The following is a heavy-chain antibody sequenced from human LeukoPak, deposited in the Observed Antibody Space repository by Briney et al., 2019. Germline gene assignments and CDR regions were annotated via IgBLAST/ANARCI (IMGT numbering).Heavy chain of an antibody. CDR1: GFTVSSIY. CDR3: ARVGRDRWGIAAAGTDY. J-gene: IGHJ4*02. Sequence: TGGSLRLSCAASGFTVSSIYMSWVRQAPGKGLEWVSVISGSGGSTYYADSVKGRFTISRDNSKNTLYVQMNSLRAEDTAVYYCARVGRDRWGIAAAGTDYWGQGTLVTVSS. V-gene: IGHV3-53*01. D-gene: IGHD6-13*01. CDR2: ISGSGGST.